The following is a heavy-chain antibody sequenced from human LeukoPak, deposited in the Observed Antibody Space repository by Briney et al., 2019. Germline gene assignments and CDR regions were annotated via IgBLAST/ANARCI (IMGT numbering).Heavy chain of an antibody. D-gene: IGHD6-13*01. CDR3: ARGKQQYVGGRFVPNWFDP. Sequence: GASVKVSCKASGYTFTSYGISWVRQAPGQGLEWMGWISAYNGNTNYAQKLQGRVTMTTDTSTSTAYMELSSLRSEDTAVYYCARGKQQYVGGRFVPNWFDPWGQGTLVTVSS. V-gene: IGHV1-18*01. CDR2: ISAYNGNT. J-gene: IGHJ5*02. CDR1: GYTFTSYG.